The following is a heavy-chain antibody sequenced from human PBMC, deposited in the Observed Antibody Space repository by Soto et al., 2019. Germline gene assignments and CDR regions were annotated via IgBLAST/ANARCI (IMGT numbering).Heavy chain of an antibody. CDR2: ITEDGSVK. D-gene: IGHD1-1*01. CDR3: TRDRAYNRFDF. V-gene: IGHV3-7*01. CDR1: GFTFSDSW. J-gene: IGHJ4*02. Sequence: GGSLRLSCVASGFTFSDSWMAWVRQFPGRGLEWVANITEDGSVKNYVDSVRGRFTVSRDNAKNSLYLQMTSLRADDTALYYCTRDRAYNRFDFWGQGTLVTVS.